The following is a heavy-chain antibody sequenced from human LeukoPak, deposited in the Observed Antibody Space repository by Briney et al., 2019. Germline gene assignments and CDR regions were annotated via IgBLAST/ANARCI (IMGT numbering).Heavy chain of an antibody. D-gene: IGHD3-10*01. J-gene: IGHJ4*02. Sequence: ASVKVSCKASGYTFTSYYMHWGRPAPGQGLEWMGVINPSGGSISYAQKFQGRVTMTRDTSTSTVYMELSSLRSENTAVYYCARVGRFGELLSESYFDYWGQGTLVTVSS. CDR1: GYTFTSYY. CDR3: ARVGRFGELLSESYFDY. CDR2: INPSGGSI. V-gene: IGHV1-46*01.